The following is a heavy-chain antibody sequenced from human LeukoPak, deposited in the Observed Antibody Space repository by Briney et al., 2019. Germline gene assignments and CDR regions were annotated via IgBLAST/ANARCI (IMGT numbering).Heavy chain of an antibody. CDR1: GFTFSSYS. Sequence: GGSLRLSRAASGFTFSSYSMNWVRQAPGKGLEWGSYISSSSSTIYYADSVKGRFTISRDNAKNSLYLQMNSLRAEDTAVYYCARALVVRGYDYWGQGTLVTVSS. D-gene: IGHD3-22*01. CDR2: ISSSSSTI. J-gene: IGHJ4*02. CDR3: ARALVVRGYDY. V-gene: IGHV3-48*01.